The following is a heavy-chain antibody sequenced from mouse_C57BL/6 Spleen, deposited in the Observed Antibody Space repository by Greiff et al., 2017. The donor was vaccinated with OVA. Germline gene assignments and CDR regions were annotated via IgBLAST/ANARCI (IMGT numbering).Heavy chain of an antibody. J-gene: IGHJ2*01. CDR2: ISDGGSYT. V-gene: IGHV5-4*01. Sequence: DVMLVESGGGLVKPGGSLKLSCAASGFTFSSYAMSWVRQTPEKRLEWVATISDGGSYTYYPDNVKGRFTISRDNAKNNLYLQMSHLKSEDTAMYYCARDRTTVVPDLYYFDYWGQGTTLTVSS. D-gene: IGHD1-1*01. CDR1: GFTFSSYA. CDR3: ARDRTTVVPDLYYFDY.